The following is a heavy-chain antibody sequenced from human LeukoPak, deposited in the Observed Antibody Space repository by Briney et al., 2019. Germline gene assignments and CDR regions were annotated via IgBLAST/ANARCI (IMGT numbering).Heavy chain of an antibody. CDR2: INWNGGRT. CDR1: GFTFDDYG. Sequence: GGSLRLSCAASGFTFDDYGMSWVRQAPGKGLEWVSGINWNGGRTGYADSVKGRFTISRDNAKNSLYLQMNSVRAEDTALYYCATGDNRAVTPGAFDIWGQGTMVTVSS. CDR3: ATGDNRAVTPGAFDI. D-gene: IGHD4-17*01. V-gene: IGHV3-20*04. J-gene: IGHJ3*02.